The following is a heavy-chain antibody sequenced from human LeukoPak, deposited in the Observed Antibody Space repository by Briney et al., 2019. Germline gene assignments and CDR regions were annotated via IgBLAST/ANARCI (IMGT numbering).Heavy chain of an antibody. D-gene: IGHD5-24*01. Sequence: GRSLRLSCAASGFTFSSYTMHWVRQAPGKGLEWVAVISYDGTNKYYADSVKGRFTISRDNSKNTLYLQMNSLRAEDTAVYYCARLEMATISFDYWGQGTLVTVSS. CDR1: GFTFSSYT. CDR2: ISYDGTNK. V-gene: IGHV3-30*04. CDR3: ARLEMATISFDY. J-gene: IGHJ4*02.